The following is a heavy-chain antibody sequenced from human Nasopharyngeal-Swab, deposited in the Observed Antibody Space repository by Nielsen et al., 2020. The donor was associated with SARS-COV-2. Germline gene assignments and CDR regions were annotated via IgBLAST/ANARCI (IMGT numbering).Heavy chain of an antibody. CDR1: GDRFASYW. Sequence: KVSCKGSGDRFASYWIGWVRQMPGKGLEWRGVVYPGDAETRYSPSFQGQVTISADKSISTTYLQWSSLKASDTAMYYCARLLLSKYFDYWGQGTLVTVSS. CDR2: VYPGDAET. V-gene: IGHV5-51*01. J-gene: IGHJ4*02. CDR3: ARLLLSKYFDY.